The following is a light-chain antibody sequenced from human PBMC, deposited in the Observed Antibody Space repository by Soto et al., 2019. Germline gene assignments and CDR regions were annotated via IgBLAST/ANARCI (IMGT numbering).Light chain of an antibody. CDR1: QSVSLN. CDR3: QERGRWPRAT. J-gene: IGKJ4*01. V-gene: IGKV3-11*01. Sequence: MVLTQSPATLSLSPGESATLSCRASQSVSLNFAWHQQKSCQPHRLLIHTASSRATGIPARFSGSGSRTDFTLPISRLEPEDIGVYYCQERGRWPRATFGGGTKVEMK. CDR2: TAS.